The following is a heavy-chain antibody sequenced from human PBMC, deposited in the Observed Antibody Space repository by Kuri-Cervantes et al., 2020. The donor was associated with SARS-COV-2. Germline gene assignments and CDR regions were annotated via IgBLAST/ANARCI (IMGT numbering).Heavy chain of an antibody. D-gene: IGHD2-2*01. CDR2: MNPNTGVT. Sequence: ASVKVSCKASGYTFSIYDINWVRQATGQGLEWMGWMNPNTGVTGYAQKFQGRVTMTRDTSTNTAYMELSSLRSDDTAVYYCARDTYYCSSTSCRQVSLNWFDPWGQGTLVTVSS. CDR1: GYTFSIYD. V-gene: IGHV1-8*02. J-gene: IGHJ5*02. CDR3: ARDTYYCSSTSCRQVSLNWFDP.